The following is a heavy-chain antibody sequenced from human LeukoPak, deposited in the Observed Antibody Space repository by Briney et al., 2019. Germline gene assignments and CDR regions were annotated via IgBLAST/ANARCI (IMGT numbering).Heavy chain of an antibody. CDR3: ARDRYYDSSGGFDY. CDR2: IYHSGST. D-gene: IGHD3-22*01. CDR1: GFTFSIHW. V-gene: IGHV4-4*02. Sequence: GSLRLSCAASGFTFSIHWMTWVRQPPGKGLEWIGEIYHSGSTNYNPSLKSRVTISVDKSKNQFSLKLSSVTAADTAVYYCARDRYYDSSGGFDYWGQGTLVTVSS. J-gene: IGHJ4*02.